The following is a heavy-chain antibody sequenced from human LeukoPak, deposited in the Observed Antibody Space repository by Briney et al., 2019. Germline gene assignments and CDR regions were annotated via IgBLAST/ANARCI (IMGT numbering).Heavy chain of an antibody. J-gene: IGHJ5*02. CDR2: IYTSVST. Sequence: SETLSLTCTVSGGSISSHYWSWIRQPPGKGLEWIGYIYTSVSTNYNPSLKSRVTISVDTSKNQFSLKLSSVTAADTAVYYCARHGGSYYDWFDPWGQGTLVTVSS. V-gene: IGHV4-4*09. CDR3: ARHGGSYYDWFDP. CDR1: GGSISSHY. D-gene: IGHD1-26*01.